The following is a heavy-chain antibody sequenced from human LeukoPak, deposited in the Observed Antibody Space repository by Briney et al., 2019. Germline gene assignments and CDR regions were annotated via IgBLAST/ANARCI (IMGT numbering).Heavy chain of an antibody. V-gene: IGHV4-4*03. Sequence: PGTLSLTCALSGGSISSSNWWSWVRQPPGKGLEGIGEIYHSGSTNYNPSLESRVSISVDKSKNLFSLKLNSVTAADTAVYYCARNANPTDAFDIWGQGTMVTVFS. D-gene: IGHD2-2*01. CDR2: IYHSGST. J-gene: IGHJ3*02. CDR1: GGSISSSNW. CDR3: ARNANPTDAFDI.